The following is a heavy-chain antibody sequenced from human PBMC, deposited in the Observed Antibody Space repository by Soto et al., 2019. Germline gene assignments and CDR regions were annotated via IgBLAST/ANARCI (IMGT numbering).Heavy chain of an antibody. J-gene: IGHJ4*02. D-gene: IGHD3-22*01. CDR1: GYTFTGYY. Sequence: ASVKVSCKTSGYTFTGYYMHWVRQAPGQGLEWMGWINPNSGGTNYAQKFQGWVTMTRDTSISTAYMELSRLRSDDTAVYYCARGPYYYDSSGSFGDFDYWGQGTLVLVS. CDR2: INPNSGGT. CDR3: ARGPYYYDSSGSFGDFDY. V-gene: IGHV1-2*04.